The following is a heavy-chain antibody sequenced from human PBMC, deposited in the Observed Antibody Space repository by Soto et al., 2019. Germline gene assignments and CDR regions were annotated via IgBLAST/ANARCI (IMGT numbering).Heavy chain of an antibody. Sequence: EVQLVETGGGLIQPGGSLRLSCAASGFSVGSNYMTWVRQSPGKGLEWVSLIYSNGDTDYADSVKGRFSISRENFKNTLYLQMNNLRAEDTAVYHCARKSDSRPVAEADGVWGRGTLVTVSS. CDR1: GFSVGSNY. V-gene: IGHV3-53*02. CDR2: IYSNGDT. J-gene: IGHJ4*02. D-gene: IGHD2-8*01. CDR3: ARKSDSRPVAEADGV.